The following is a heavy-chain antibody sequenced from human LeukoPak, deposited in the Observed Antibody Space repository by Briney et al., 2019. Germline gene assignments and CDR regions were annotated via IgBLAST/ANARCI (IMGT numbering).Heavy chain of an antibody. CDR2: TKEDGGEK. D-gene: IGHD6-19*01. J-gene: IGHJ4*02. CDR1: GFTFSTYW. V-gene: IGHV3-7*01. Sequence: GGSRRLSCAASGFTFSTYWMSWVRQAPGKGLEWVANTKEDGGEKYYVDSVKGRFTISRDNAENSLYLQMNSLRAEDTAVYYCARRSVAGSLDYWGQGTLVTVSS. CDR3: ARRSVAGSLDY.